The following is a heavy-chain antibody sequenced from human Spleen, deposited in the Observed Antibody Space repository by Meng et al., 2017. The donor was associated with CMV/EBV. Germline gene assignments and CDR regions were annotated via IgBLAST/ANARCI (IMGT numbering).Heavy chain of an antibody. D-gene: IGHD4-17*01. J-gene: IGHJ5*02. CDR1: GYSFTSYW. Sequence: GESLKISCKGSGYSFTSYWIGWVRQMPGKGLEWMGSIYPGDSDTRYSPSFQGLVTFSVDKSISTAYLQWSSLKASDTATYYCARRGMMTTRGYWFDPWGQGTLVTVSS. CDR2: IYPGDSDT. V-gene: IGHV5-51*01. CDR3: ARRGMMTTRGYWFDP.